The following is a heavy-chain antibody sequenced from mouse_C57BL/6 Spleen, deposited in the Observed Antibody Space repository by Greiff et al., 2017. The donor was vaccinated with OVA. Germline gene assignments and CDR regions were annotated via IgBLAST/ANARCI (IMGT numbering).Heavy chain of an antibody. J-gene: IGHJ2*01. CDR3: ARGGVTTVVDYYFDY. V-gene: IGHV5-17*01. CDR1: GFTFSDYG. Sequence: EVQWVESGGGLVKPGGSLKLSCAASGFTFSDYGMHWVRQAPEKGLEWVAYISSGSSTIYYADTVKGRFTISRDNAKNTLFLQMTSLRSEDTAMYYCARGGVTTVVDYYFDYWGQGTTLTVSS. D-gene: IGHD1-1*01. CDR2: ISSGSSTI.